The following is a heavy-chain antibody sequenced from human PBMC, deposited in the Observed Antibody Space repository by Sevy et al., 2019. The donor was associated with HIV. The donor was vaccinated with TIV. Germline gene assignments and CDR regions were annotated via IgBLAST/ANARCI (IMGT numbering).Heavy chain of an antibody. CDR2: INPNSGGT. CDR1: GYTFTGYY. J-gene: IGHJ3*02. Sequence: ASVKVSCKASGYTFTGYYMHWVRQAPGQGLEWMGWINPNSGGTNYTQKFQGRVTMTRDTSSSTAYMELSRLRSDDTALYYCARLLLNRIGWPDGAFDIWGQGTMVTVSS. V-gene: IGHV1-2*02. D-gene: IGHD6-19*01. CDR3: ARLLLNRIGWPDGAFDI.